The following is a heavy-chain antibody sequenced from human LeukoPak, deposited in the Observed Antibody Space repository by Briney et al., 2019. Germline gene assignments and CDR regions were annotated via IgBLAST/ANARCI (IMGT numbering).Heavy chain of an antibody. CDR3: ARNFDDILTGYYPYWYFDL. J-gene: IGHJ2*01. Sequence: GGSLRLSCAASGFTFSSYSMNWVREAPGKGLEWVSSISSSSGYIYYADSVKGRFTISRDNAKNSLYLQMNSLRAEDTAVYYCARNFDDILTGYYPYWYFDLWGRGTLVTVSS. CDR1: GFTFSSYS. V-gene: IGHV3-21*01. CDR2: ISSSSGYI. D-gene: IGHD3-9*01.